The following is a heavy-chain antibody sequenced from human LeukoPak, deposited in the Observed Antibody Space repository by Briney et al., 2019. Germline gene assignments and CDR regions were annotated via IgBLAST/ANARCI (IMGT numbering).Heavy chain of an antibody. D-gene: IGHD3-10*01. CDR1: GASISSSNW. J-gene: IGHJ4*02. Sequence: SGTLSLTCAVSGASISSSNWWTWVRQPPGKGLEWIGEIYHSGSTNYNPSLKSRVTISVDKSKNQFSLKLSSVTAAGTAVYYCARLARKWRRTWFGEFHVYYYFDYWGQGTLVTVSS. CDR3: ARLARKWRRTWFGEFHVYYYFDY. V-gene: IGHV4-4*02. CDR2: IYHSGST.